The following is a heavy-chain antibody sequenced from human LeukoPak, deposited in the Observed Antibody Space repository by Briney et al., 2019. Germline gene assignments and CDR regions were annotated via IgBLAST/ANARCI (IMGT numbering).Heavy chain of an antibody. Sequence: GGSLRLSCAASGFTFSSYWMHWVRQAPGKGLVWVSRINSDGSSTSYADSVKGRFTISRDNAKNTLYLQMNSLRAEDTAVYYCARSRNYYYDSSGWNFDIWGQGTMVTVSS. CDR3: ARSRNYYYDSSGWNFDI. CDR2: INSDGSST. V-gene: IGHV3-74*01. J-gene: IGHJ3*02. CDR1: GFTFSSYW. D-gene: IGHD3-22*01.